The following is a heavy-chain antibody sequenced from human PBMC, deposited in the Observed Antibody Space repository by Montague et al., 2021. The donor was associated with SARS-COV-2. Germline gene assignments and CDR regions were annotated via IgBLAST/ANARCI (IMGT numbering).Heavy chain of an antibody. CDR3: ARDKGLTIFGVVKSPGAFDI. V-gene: IGHV4-59*01. D-gene: IGHD3-3*01. CDR2: IYYSGST. Sequence: SETLSLTCTVSGGSISSYHWSWIRQPPGKGLEWIGYIYYSGSTNYNPSLKSRVTISVDTSKNQFSLKLSSVTAADTAVYYCARDKGLTIFGVVKSPGAFDIWGQGTMVTVSS. J-gene: IGHJ3*02. CDR1: GGSISSYH.